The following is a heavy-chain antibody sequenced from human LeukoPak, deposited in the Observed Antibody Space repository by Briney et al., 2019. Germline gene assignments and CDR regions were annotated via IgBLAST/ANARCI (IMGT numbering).Heavy chain of an antibody. D-gene: IGHD6-19*01. CDR1: GFTFSSYW. CDR2: VSYDATKT. CDR3: ARDSHATGWGHFDY. Sequence: GGSLRLSCAASGFTFSSYWMHWVRQAPGKGLEWVALVSYDATKTFYADSVKGRFTISRDNSKNTVYLQMDGLRVDDTAVYYCARDSHATGWGHFDYWGLGTLVTVSS. V-gene: IGHV3-30*03. J-gene: IGHJ4*02.